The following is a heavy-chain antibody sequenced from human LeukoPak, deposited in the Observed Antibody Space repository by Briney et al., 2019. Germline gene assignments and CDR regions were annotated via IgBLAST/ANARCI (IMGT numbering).Heavy chain of an antibody. CDR1: GYTFTGYY. D-gene: IGHD6-6*01. Sequence: GASVKVSCKASGYTFTGYYMHWVRQSPGQGLEWMGWINPNSGGTNYAQKFQGRVTMTRDTSISTAYMEPSRLRSDDTAVYYCARESSSADFDYWGQGTLVTVSS. V-gene: IGHV1-2*02. J-gene: IGHJ4*02. CDR3: ARESSSADFDY. CDR2: INPNSGGT.